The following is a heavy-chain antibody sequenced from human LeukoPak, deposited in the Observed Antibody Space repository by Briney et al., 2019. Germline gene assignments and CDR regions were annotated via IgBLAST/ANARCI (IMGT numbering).Heavy chain of an antibody. CDR1: GCSFTSYW. D-gene: IGHD3-3*01. V-gene: IGHV5-51*01. CDR3: ARTYYDFWSANPRNYYYYGMDV. CDR2: IYPGDSDT. Sequence: GESLKISCKGSGCSFTSYWIGWVRQMPGKGLEWMGIIYPGDSDTRYSPSFQGQVTISADKSISTAYLQWSSLKASDTAMYYCARTYYDFWSANPRNYYYYGMDVWGQGTTVTVSS. J-gene: IGHJ6*02.